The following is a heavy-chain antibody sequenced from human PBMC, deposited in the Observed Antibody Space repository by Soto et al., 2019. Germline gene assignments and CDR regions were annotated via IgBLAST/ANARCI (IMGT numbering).Heavy chain of an antibody. J-gene: IGHJ6*02. CDR3: ERSLSSSWYLSGMDV. CDR2: IWYDGSNK. Sequence: QVQLVASGGGVVQSGRSLRLSCAASGFTFSSYGMHWVRQAPGKGLEWVADIWYDGSNKYYADSVKGRFTISRDNSKNTLYLQMNSLRAEDTAVYYCERSLSSSWYLSGMDVWGQGTTVTVS. V-gene: IGHV3-33*01. D-gene: IGHD6-13*01. CDR1: GFTFSSYG.